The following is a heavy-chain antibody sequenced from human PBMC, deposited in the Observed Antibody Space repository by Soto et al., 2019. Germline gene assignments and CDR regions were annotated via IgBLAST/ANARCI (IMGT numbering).Heavy chain of an antibody. CDR1: GYTFTSYG. CDR2: ISAYNGNT. Sequence: ASVKVSCKASGYTFTSYGISWVRQAPGQGLEWMGWISAYNGNTNYAQKLQGRVTMTTDTSTSTAYMELRSLRSDDTAVYYCARGEDRITNFGVVIIDYFDYCGQGTLVTVSS. CDR3: ARGEDRITNFGVVIIDYFDY. D-gene: IGHD3-3*01. V-gene: IGHV1-18*01. J-gene: IGHJ4*02.